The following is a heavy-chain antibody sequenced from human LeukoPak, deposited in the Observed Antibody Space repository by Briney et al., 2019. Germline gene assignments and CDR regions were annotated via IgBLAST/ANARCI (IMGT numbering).Heavy chain of an antibody. CDR3: ARRAGAYSHPYDY. Sequence: GGSLRLSCAASGFTFSSYSMNWVGQAPGKGLEWVSFIYSDNTHYSDSVKGRFTISRDNSKNTLYLQMNSLRAEDTAVYYCARRAGAYSHPYDYWGQGTLVTVSS. J-gene: IGHJ4*02. D-gene: IGHD4/OR15-4a*01. CDR2: IYSDNT. V-gene: IGHV3-53*01. CDR1: GFTFSSYS.